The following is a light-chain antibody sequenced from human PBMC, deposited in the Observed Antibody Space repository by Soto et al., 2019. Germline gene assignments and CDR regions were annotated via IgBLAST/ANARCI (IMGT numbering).Light chain of an antibody. CDR3: QQNNNWPHT. CDR2: AAS. J-gene: IGKJ2*01. CDR1: QSVSSN. Sequence: EIEMTQSPATLSVSPGERATLSCRASQSVSSNLAWYQHKPGQAPSLLVYAASTRASGGPARVSGSGSGPEFTLTGSSLQSKDSAVYYCQQNNNWPHTFDQGTKQEIK. V-gene: IGKV3-15*01.